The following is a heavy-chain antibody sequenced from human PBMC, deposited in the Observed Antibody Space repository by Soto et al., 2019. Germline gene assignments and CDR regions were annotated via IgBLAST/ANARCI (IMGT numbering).Heavy chain of an antibody. Sequence: SETLSLTCAISGGSISSGGYSWSWIRQPPGKGLEWIGYIYHSGSTYYNPSLKSRVTISVDRPKNQFSLKLSSVTAADTAVYYCARVPDRWGQGTLVTVSS. D-gene: IGHD2-2*01. CDR2: IYHSGST. J-gene: IGHJ5*02. V-gene: IGHV4-30-2*01. CDR1: GGSISSGGYS. CDR3: ARVPDR.